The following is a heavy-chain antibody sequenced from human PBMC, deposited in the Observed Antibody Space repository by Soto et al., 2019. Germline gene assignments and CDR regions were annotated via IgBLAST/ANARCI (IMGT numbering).Heavy chain of an antibody. CDR3: ASLIRFLEWLLYDY. D-gene: IGHD3-3*01. Sequence: SETLSLTCAVYGGSFSGYYWSWIRQPPGKGLEWIGEINHSGSTNYNPSLKSRVTISVDTSKNQFSLKLSSVTAADTAVYYCASLIRFLEWLLYDYWGQGTLVTVSS. V-gene: IGHV4-34*01. CDR2: INHSGST. J-gene: IGHJ4*02. CDR1: GGSFSGYY.